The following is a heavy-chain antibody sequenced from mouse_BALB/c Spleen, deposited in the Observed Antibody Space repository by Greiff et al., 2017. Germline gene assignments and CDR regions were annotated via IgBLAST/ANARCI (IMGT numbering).Heavy chain of an antibody. D-gene: IGHD2-3*01. CDR3: ARSPMTPYAMDY. Sequence: VQLQQSGPELVKPGASVRISCKASGYTFTSYYIHWVKQRPGQGLEWIGWIYPGNVNTKYNEKFKGKATLTADKSSSTAYMQLSSLTSEDAAVYCCARSPMTPYAMDYWGQGTSVTVSS. CDR2: IYPGNVNT. J-gene: IGHJ4*01. CDR1: GYTFTSYY. V-gene: IGHV1S56*01.